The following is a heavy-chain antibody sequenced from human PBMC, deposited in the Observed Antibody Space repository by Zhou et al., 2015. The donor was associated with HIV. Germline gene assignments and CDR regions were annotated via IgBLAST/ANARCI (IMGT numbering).Heavy chain of an antibody. Sequence: VQLVESGGGVVQPGRSLRLSCAASGFIFRNYWMHWVRQTPGKGLVWVSSIDYYGSSASYEDSVKGRFTISRDNAKNTAYLQLSSLRTEDTGLYYCARDLFPYCSTSTCYSGAFDSWGQGIVVTVSS. D-gene: IGHD2-2*01. V-gene: IGHV3-74*01. CDR3: ARDLFPYCSTSTCYSGAFDS. CDR2: IDYYGSSA. J-gene: IGHJ4*02. CDR1: GFIFRNYW.